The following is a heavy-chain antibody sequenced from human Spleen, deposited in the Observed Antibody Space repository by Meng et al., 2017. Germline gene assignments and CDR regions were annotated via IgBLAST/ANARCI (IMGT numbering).Heavy chain of an antibody. V-gene: IGHV1-18*01. CDR2: PGAHDGDT. Sequence: QVQPVQSGAEVKKPGASVKVSCKASDYPFTGYGVSWVRQAPGQGLEWMAWPGAHDGDTSHAPKFQGRVTVSADRPTATAYMELRSLRSDDTAVYYCARGTPGRSYSDYWGQGTLVTVSS. J-gene: IGHJ4*02. CDR3: ARGTPGRSYSDY. CDR1: DYPFTGYG. D-gene: IGHD3-10*01.